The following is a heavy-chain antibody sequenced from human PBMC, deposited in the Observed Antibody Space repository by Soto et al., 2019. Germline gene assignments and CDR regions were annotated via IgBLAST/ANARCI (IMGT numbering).Heavy chain of an antibody. D-gene: IGHD3-16*01. CDR1: GYTFTSYD. CDR3: ASGRAGLLLYSAYDI. J-gene: IGHJ3*02. V-gene: IGHV1-8*01. CDR2: MNPNSGNT. Sequence: QVQLVQSGAEVKKPGASVKVSCKASGYTFTSYDINWVRQATRQGLEWMGWMNPNSGNTGYAQKYQGRVTMTRNTSISTAYVELSSLTSEVRAVYYCASGRAGLLLYSAYDIWGQGTMITVSS.